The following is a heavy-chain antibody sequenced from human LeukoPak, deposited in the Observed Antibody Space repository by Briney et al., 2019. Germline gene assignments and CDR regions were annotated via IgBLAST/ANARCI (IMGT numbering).Heavy chain of an antibody. CDR3: VRGANRYDP. CDR2: INYSGST. V-gene: IGHV4-59*01. J-gene: IGHJ5*02. Sequence: SETLSLTCTVSGGSIGGYYGSWIRQPPGKGLEWIGCINYSGSTNYNPSLKSRVTISVDTSKNQFSLKLNSVTAADTAVYYCVRGANRYDPWGQGTLVTVSS. CDR1: GGSIGGYY.